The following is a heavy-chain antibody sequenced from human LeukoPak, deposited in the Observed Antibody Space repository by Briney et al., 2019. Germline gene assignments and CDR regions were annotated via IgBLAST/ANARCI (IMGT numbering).Heavy chain of an antibody. D-gene: IGHD5-24*01. J-gene: IGHJ3*01. CDR2: INTEGEV. CDR1: GFTLKTFW. CDR3: VRVLPTIGSG. Sequence: GGSLRLSCVVSGFTLKTFWMHWVRQVPGKGPVWISRINTEGEVTYADSVKGRFTMSRDNAKNELSLQMNSLGIGDTGVYYCVRVLPTIGSGWGQGTLVTVAS. V-gene: IGHV3-74*03.